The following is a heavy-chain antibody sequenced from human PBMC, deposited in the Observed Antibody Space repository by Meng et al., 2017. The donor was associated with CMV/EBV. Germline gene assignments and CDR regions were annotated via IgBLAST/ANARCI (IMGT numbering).Heavy chain of an antibody. J-gene: IGHJ4*02. CDR1: GFTFDDYA. D-gene: IGHD6-19*01. CDR2: ISWNSGSI. CDR3: AKASYSSGWYEFDY. Sequence: SCAASGFTFDDYAMHWVRQAPGKGPEWVSGISWNSGSIGYADSVKGRFTISRDNAKNSLYLQMNSLRAEDMALYYCAKASYSSGWYEFDYWGQGTLVTVSS. V-gene: IGHV3-9*03.